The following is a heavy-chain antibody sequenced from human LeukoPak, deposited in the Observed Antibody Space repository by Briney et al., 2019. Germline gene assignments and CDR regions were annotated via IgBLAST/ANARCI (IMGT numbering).Heavy chain of an antibody. CDR1: GGSISSGGYY. Sequence: PSQTLSLTCTVSGGSISSGGYYWSWIRQHPGKGLEWTGYIYYNGNTYYTPSLKSRVTISLDTSKNQFSLKLSSVSAADTAVYYCARVHYDSSDYYYVDYWGQGTLVTVSS. J-gene: IGHJ4*02. CDR2: IYYNGNT. V-gene: IGHV4-31*03. CDR3: ARVHYDSSDYYYVDY. D-gene: IGHD3-22*01.